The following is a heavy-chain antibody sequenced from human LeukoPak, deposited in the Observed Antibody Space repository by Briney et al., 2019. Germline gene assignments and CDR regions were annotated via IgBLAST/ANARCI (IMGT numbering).Heavy chain of an antibody. Sequence: SQTLSLTCAVSGGSISSGGYSWSWIRQPPGKGLEWIGCIYHSGSTYYNPSLKSRVTISVDRSKNQFSLKLSSVTAADTAVYYCARENSGCIDYWGQGTLVTVSS. CDR1: GGSISSGGYS. J-gene: IGHJ4*02. V-gene: IGHV4-30-2*01. D-gene: IGHD5-12*01. CDR2: IYHSGST. CDR3: ARENSGCIDY.